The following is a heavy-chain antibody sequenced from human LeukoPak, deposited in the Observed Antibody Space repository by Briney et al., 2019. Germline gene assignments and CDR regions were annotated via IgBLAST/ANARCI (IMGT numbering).Heavy chain of an antibody. V-gene: IGHV3-23*01. CDR3: ARDGSGSYSYYFDY. D-gene: IGHD1-26*01. Sequence: PGGSLRLSCAASGFTFSSYAMSWVRQAPGKGLEWVSAISGSGGSTYYADSVKGRFTISRDNAKNTLYLQMNSLRAEDTAVYYCARDGSGSYSYYFDYWGQGTLVTVSS. J-gene: IGHJ4*02. CDR2: ISGSGGST. CDR1: GFTFSSYA.